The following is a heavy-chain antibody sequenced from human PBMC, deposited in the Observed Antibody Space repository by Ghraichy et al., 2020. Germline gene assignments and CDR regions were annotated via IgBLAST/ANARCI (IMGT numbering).Heavy chain of an antibody. D-gene: IGHD2-21*01. J-gene: IGHJ4*02. Sequence: GGSLRLSCAASGFTFGNYIMSWVRQAPGKGLEWVSTIKSDGVSTYYADSVKGRFTISRDNSKSTLYLQMNSLGAEDTAIYYCAKDLGSSDWPNFDYWGQGTLVTVSS. V-gene: IGHV3-23*01. CDR1: GFTFGNYI. CDR2: IKSDGVST. CDR3: AKDLGSSDWPNFDY.